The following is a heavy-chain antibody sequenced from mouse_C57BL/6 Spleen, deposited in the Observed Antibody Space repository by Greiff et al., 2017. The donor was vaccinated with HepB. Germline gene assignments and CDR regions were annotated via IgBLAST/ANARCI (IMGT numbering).Heavy chain of an antibody. CDR3: ARGATVVATDWFAY. Sequence: QVQLKQPGAELVKPGASVKLSCKASGYTFTSYWMHWVKQRPGQGLEWIGMIHPNSGSTNYNEKFKSKATLTVDKSSSTAYMQLSSLTSEDSAVYYCARGATVVATDWFAYWGQGTLVTVSA. D-gene: IGHD1-1*01. CDR2: IHPNSGST. J-gene: IGHJ3*01. V-gene: IGHV1-64*01. CDR1: GYTFTSYW.